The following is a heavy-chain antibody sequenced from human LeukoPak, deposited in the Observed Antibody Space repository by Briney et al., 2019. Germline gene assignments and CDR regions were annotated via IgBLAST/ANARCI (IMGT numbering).Heavy chain of an antibody. CDR2: IYHSGST. D-gene: IGHD2-8*01. J-gene: IGHJ4*02. Sequence: PSQTLSLTCAVSGGSISSGGYSWSWIRRPPGKGLEWIGYIYHSGSTYYNPSLKSRVTISVDRSKNQFSLKLSSVTAADTAVYYCARGDCTDGVCFLFDYWGQGTLVTVSS. V-gene: IGHV4-30-2*01. CDR3: ARGDCTDGVCFLFDY. CDR1: GGSISSGGYS.